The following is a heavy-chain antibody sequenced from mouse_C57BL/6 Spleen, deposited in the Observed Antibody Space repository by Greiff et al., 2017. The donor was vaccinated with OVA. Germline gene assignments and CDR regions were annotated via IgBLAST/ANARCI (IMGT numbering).Heavy chain of an antibody. CDR2: INPNNGGT. Sequence: EVQLQQSGPELVKPGASVKISCKASGYTFTDYYMNWVKQSHGKSLEWIGDINPNNGGTSYNQKFKGKATLTVDKSSSTAYMELRSLTSEDSAVYYCARDGTGAGYAMDYWGQGTSVTVSS. CDR3: ARDGTGAGYAMDY. CDR1: GYTFTDYY. J-gene: IGHJ4*01. D-gene: IGHD4-1*01. V-gene: IGHV1-26*01.